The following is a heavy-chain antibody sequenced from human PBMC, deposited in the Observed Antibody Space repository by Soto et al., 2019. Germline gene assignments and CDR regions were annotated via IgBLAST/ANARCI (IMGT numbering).Heavy chain of an antibody. J-gene: IGHJ4*02. CDR1: GFTFGSYG. CDR3: AKDGFDY. Sequence: LRLSCAASGFTFGSYGMHWVRQAPGKGLEWVAVISYDGSNKYYADSVKGRFTISRDNSKNTLYLQMNSLRAEDTAVYYCAKDGFDYWGQGTLVTVSS. V-gene: IGHV3-30*18. CDR2: ISYDGSNK.